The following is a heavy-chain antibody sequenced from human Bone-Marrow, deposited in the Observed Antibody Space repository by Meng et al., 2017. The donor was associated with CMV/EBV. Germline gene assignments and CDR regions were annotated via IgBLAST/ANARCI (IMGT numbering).Heavy chain of an antibody. D-gene: IGHD6-6*01. V-gene: IGHV3-9*01. CDR3: ARGTSYSSSLEYFQH. CDR2: ISRNSDAI. J-gene: IGHJ1*01. CDR1: GFAFDDYV. Sequence: SLKISCAASGFAFDDYVMHWVRQIPGKGLEWVAGISRNSDAIDYADSVKGRFTISRDNGKKSLFLQMSSLRAEDTALYYCARGTSYSSSLEYFQHWGQGTLVTVSS.